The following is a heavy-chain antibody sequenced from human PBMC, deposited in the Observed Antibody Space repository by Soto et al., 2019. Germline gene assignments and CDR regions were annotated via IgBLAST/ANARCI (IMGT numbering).Heavy chain of an antibody. CDR3: VKSRGGNNFDFFD. CDR1: GFAFSSCA. V-gene: IGHV3-64D*06. D-gene: IGHD5-12*01. Sequence: EVQLVESGGGLVQPGGSLRLSCAASGFAFSSCALHWVRQAPGKGLEYISGVRGNGDPPFYTDSVKGRFTISRDTSKNTLYLQMTTLSADDTAVYYCVKSRGGNNFDFFDWGQGTLVTVSS. J-gene: IGHJ4*02. CDR2: VRGNGDPP.